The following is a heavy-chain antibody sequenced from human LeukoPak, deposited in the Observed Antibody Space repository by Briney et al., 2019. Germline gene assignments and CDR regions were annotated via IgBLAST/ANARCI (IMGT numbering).Heavy chain of an antibody. V-gene: IGHV3-23*01. J-gene: IGHJ4*02. D-gene: IGHD6-25*01. CDR3: ARDSAEGGFDY. CDR1: GFTFSNYA. Sequence: GGSLRLSCAASGFTFSNYAVSWVRQAPGKGLAWVSAISDSGDRTQYADSVKGRFTISRDNSQNTLYLQMNSLRAEDTAVYYCARDSAEGGFDYRGQGTLVTVSS. CDR2: ISDSGDRT.